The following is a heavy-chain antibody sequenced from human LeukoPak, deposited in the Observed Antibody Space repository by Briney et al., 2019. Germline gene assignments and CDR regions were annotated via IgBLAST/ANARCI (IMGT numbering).Heavy chain of an antibody. CDR1: GDSVSRNSAA. Sequence: SQTLSLTCAISGDSVSRNSAAWNWIRQSPSRGLEWLGRTYYRSKWYNDYAVSVKSRTTINPDTSKNQFSLQLNSVTPEDTAMHYCARDAGFGSGPGRAFDIWGQGTMVTVSS. V-gene: IGHV6-1*01. J-gene: IGHJ3*02. D-gene: IGHD3-10*01. CDR2: TYYRSKWYN. CDR3: ARDAGFGSGPGRAFDI.